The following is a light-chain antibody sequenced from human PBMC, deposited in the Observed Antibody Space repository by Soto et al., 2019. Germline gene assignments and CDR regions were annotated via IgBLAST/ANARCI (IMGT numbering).Light chain of an antibody. Sequence: EIVLRQSPGTLSLSPGERATLSCRASQSVSSSYLAWYQQKPGQAPRLLIYGASSRATGIPDRFSGSGSGTDFTLTISRLEPEDFAVYYCQQYGSSRVAFXQGTKVDIK. J-gene: IGKJ1*01. CDR2: GAS. V-gene: IGKV3-20*01. CDR1: QSVSSSY. CDR3: QQYGSSRVA.